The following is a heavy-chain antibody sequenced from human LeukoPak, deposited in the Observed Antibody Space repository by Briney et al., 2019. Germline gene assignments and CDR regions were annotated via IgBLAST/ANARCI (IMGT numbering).Heavy chain of an antibody. J-gene: IGHJ4*02. CDR3: ARDDSSAYLNN. CDR2: IWYDGSNK. D-gene: IGHD3-22*01. V-gene: IGHV3-33*01. Sequence: GGSLRLSCAASGFIFSSYGMHWVRQAPGKGLEWVAVIWYDGSNKYYADSVKGRFTISRDNPKNTLYLQMNNLRAEDTAVYYCARDDSSAYLNNWGQGTLVTVSS. CDR1: GFIFSSYG.